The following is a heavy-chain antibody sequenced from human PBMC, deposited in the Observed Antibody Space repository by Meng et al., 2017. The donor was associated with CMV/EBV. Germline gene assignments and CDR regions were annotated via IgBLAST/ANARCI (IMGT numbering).Heavy chain of an antibody. CDR1: GFTFSSYW. CDR3: ARNYYDFWSGYYTQRGIAQQY. Sequence: GESLKISCAASGFTFSSYWMSWVRQAPGKGLEWVANIKQDGSEKYYVDSVKGRFTIYRDNAKNSLYLQMNSLRAEDTAVYYCARNYYDFWSGYYTQRGIAQQYWGQGTLVTVSS. J-gene: IGHJ4*02. CDR2: IKQDGSEK. D-gene: IGHD3-3*01. V-gene: IGHV3-7*01.